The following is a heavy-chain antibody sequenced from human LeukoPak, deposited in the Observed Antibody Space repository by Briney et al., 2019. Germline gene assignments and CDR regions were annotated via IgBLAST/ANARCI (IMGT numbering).Heavy chain of an antibody. CDR1: GYTFTGYY. Sequence: GSVKVSCKASGYTFTGYYMHWVRQAPGQGLEWMGWINPNSGGTNYAQKFQGRVTMTRDTSISTAYMELSRLRSDDTAVYYCASSLRFLEWLFDYWGQGTLVTVSS. CDR3: ASSLRFLEWLFDY. J-gene: IGHJ4*02. V-gene: IGHV1-2*02. D-gene: IGHD3-3*01. CDR2: INPNSGGT.